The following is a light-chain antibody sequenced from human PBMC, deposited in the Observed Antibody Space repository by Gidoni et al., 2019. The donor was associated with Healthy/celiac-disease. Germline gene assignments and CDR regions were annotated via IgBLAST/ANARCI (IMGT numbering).Light chain of an antibody. V-gene: IGKV1-39*01. CDR2: AAS. Sequence: IQMTQSPSSLFASVGDRVTITCRASQSISSYLTWYQQKPGKATKLLIYAASSLQSGVPSRFSGSGSGTDFTLTISSLQPEHFATYYCQQSYSTPPITFGQGTRLEIK. CDR3: QQSYSTPPIT. J-gene: IGKJ5*01. CDR1: QSISSY.